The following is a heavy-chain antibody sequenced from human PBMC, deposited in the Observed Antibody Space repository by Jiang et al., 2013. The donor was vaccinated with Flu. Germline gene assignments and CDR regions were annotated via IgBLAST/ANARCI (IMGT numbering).Heavy chain of an antibody. CDR3: VRLRDIWNYGTYDKYFDC. CDR2: IYYSGST. Sequence: GPGLVKPSETLSLNCTVSGGSISSSSDSWGWIRQPPGKGLEWIGSIYYSGSTYYKPSLKSRLTISIDTSTDQFSLKLRSVTAADTAVYYCVRLRDIWNYGTYDKYFDCWGQGTPVTVSS. D-gene: IGHD1-7*01. V-gene: IGHV4-39*01. CDR1: GGSISSSSDS. J-gene: IGHJ4*02.